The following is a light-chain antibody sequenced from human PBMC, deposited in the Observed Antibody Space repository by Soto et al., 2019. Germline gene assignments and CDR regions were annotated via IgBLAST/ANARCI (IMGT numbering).Light chain of an antibody. CDR1: QGISSY. CDR2: DAS. J-gene: IGKJ4*01. CDR3: QQVNVYPHT. Sequence: HRTHSHSTLSGSVGDRVTITCLASQGISSYLGWYQQKPGKAPNLLIYDASTLHSGVPSRFSGGGSGTDFTLTISSLQPEDFATYYCQQVNVYPHTFGGGTKVDIK. V-gene: IGKV1-9*01.